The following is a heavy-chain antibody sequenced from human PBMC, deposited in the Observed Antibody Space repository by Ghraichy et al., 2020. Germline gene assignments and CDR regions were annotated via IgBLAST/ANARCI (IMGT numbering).Heavy chain of an antibody. CDR3: ARAPPEHFWSGYWGRALDY. CDR1: GGSFSGYY. J-gene: IGHJ4*02. CDR2: INHSGST. D-gene: IGHD3-3*02. Sequence: SETLSPTCAVYGGSFSGYYWSWIRQPPGKGLEWIGEINHSGSTNYNPSLKSRVTISVDTSKNQFSLKLSSVTAADTAVYYCARAPPEHFWSGYWGRALDYWGQGTLVTVSS. V-gene: IGHV4-34*01.